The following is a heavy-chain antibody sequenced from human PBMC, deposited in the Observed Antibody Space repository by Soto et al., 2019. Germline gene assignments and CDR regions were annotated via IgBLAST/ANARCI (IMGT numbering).Heavy chain of an antibody. CDR2: IFYSGST. J-gene: IGHJ4*02. CDR3: VHHGGVPYYHDF. D-gene: IGHD2-8*01. V-gene: IGHV4-4*02. CDR1: GGSLSSSSW. Sequence: QVQLQESGPGLVNPSGTLSLTCAVSGGSLSSSSWWSWVREPPGKTLEWLGEIFYSGSTKYNPSLSSRVTLSADQSKNDFSLRLSSVTAADTAVYYCVHHGGVPYYHDFWGQGMLVTVSS.